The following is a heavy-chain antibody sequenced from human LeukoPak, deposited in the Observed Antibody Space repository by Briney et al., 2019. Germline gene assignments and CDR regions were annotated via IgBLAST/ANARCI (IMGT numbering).Heavy chain of an antibody. CDR2: IKGDGSST. CDR1: GGSISSNNW. D-gene: IGHD1-26*01. CDR3: VRDGVGAPPFDY. Sequence: ETLSLTCAVSGGSISSNNWWGWVRQPPGKGLVWVSRIKGDGSSTDYADSVKGRFTISRDNAKNTLLLQMNSLRAEDTAVYYCVRDGVGAPPFDYWGQGVLVTVSS. V-gene: IGHV3-74*01. J-gene: IGHJ4*02.